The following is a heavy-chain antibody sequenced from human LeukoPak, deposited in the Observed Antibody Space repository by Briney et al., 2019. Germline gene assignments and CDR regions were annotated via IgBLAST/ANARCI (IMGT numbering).Heavy chain of an antibody. CDR3: ARDAYNSYDY. CDR1: GFTFSDYY. Sequence: GGPLRLSCAPSGFTFSDYYMNWVRQAPGKGLEWVSSISTSSTIYYADSVKGRFTISRDNAKNSLYLQMNSLRAEDTAVYYCARDAYNSYDYWGQGTLVTVSS. V-gene: IGHV3-69-1*02. J-gene: IGHJ4*02. CDR2: ISTSSTI. D-gene: IGHD5-24*01.